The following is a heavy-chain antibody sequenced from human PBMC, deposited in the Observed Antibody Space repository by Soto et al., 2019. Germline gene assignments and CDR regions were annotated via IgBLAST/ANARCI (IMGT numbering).Heavy chain of an antibody. CDR3: ARVTYDFWSGYLARDHNNWFDP. Sequence: PSETLSLTCAVSGYSISSGYYWGWIRQPPGKGLEWIGSIYHSGSTYYNPSLKSRVTISVDTSKNQFSLKLSSVTAADTAVYYCARVTYDFWSGYLARDHNNWFDPWGQGTLVTVSS. D-gene: IGHD3-3*01. CDR2: IYHSGST. J-gene: IGHJ5*02. V-gene: IGHV4-38-2*01. CDR1: GYSISSGYY.